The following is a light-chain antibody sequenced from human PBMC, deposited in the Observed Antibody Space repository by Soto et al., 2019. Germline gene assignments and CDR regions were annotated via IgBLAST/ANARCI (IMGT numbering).Light chain of an antibody. V-gene: IGKV3-11*01. CDR1: QSVSSY. CDR2: DAS. J-gene: IGKJ1*01. CDR3: QQRSNWPT. Sequence: EIVLTQSPAALSLCPGERATLCCRASQSVSSYLAWYQQKPGQAPRLLIYDASNRATGIPARFSGSGSGTDFTLTISSLEPEDFAVYYCQQRSNWPTFGQGTKVDI.